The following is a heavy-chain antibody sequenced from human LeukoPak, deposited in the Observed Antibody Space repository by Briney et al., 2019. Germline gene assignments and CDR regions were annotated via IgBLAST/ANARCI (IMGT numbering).Heavy chain of an antibody. CDR3: AKQYNFGSYFDGNY. D-gene: IGHD1-1*01. V-gene: IGHV3-23*01. CDR1: GFTFSNNA. J-gene: IGHJ4*02. CDR2: ISGSGGST. Sequence: PGGSLRLSCAASGFTFSNNAMSWVRQAPGKGLEWVSAISGSGGSTYYADSVKGRFTISRDNSNNTLYLQMNSLRADDTALYYCAKQYNFGSYFDGNYWGQGTLVTVSS.